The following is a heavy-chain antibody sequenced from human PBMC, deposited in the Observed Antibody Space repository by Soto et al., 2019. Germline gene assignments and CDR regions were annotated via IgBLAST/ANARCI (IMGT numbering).Heavy chain of an antibody. Sequence: ASDTLSLTSAVSGYSISSGYYWGWIRQPPGKGLEWIGSIYHSGSTYYNPSLKSRVTISVDTSKNQFSLKLSSVTAADTAVYYCAAQHIAAPFDYWGQGTLVTVSS. J-gene: IGHJ4*02. CDR3: AAQHIAAPFDY. D-gene: IGHD6-6*01. V-gene: IGHV4-38-2*01. CDR2: IYHSGST. CDR1: GYSISSGYY.